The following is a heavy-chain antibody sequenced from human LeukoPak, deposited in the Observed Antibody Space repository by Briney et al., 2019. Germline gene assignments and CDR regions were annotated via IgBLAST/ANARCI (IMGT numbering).Heavy chain of an antibody. CDR2: IKSKTDGGTT. CDR3: TTVGLAASFDI. D-gene: IGHD6-25*01. J-gene: IGHJ3*02. Sequence: GGSLRLSCAASGFTFSSYAMSWVRQAPGKGLEWVGRIKSKTDGGTTDYAAPVKGRFTISRDDSKNTLYLQMNSLKTEDTAVYYCTTVGLAASFDIWGQGTMVTVSS. V-gene: IGHV3-15*01. CDR1: GFTFSSYA.